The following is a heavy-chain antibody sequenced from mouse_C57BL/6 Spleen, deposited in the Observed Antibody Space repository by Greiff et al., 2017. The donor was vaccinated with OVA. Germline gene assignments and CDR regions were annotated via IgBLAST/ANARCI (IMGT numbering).Heavy chain of an antibody. CDR3: AREGYYDYVHYAMDY. Sequence: EVQLVESGPGLVKPSQSLSLTCSVTGYSITSGYYWNWIRQFPGNKLEWMGYISYDGSNNYNPSLKNRISITRDTSKNQFFLKLNSVTTEDTATYYCAREGYYDYVHYAMDYWGQGTSVTVSS. D-gene: IGHD2-4*01. CDR2: ISYDGSN. CDR1: GYSITSGYY. J-gene: IGHJ4*01. V-gene: IGHV3-6*01.